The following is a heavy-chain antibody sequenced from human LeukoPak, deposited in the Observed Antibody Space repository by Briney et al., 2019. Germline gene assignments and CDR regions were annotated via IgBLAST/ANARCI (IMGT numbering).Heavy chain of an antibody. V-gene: IGHV3-74*03. CDR2: INGDGSTT. CDR3: ARDYAGSPDY. CDR1: GFTFSTYW. Sequence: GGSLRLSCTASGFTFSTYWINWVRQSPGKGLVWVALINGDGSTTTHAGSVKGRFTISRDNAKNTAYLQMNSLRDVDTAVYYCARDYAGSPDYWDQGTLVTVSA. J-gene: IGHJ4*02. D-gene: IGHD3-10*01.